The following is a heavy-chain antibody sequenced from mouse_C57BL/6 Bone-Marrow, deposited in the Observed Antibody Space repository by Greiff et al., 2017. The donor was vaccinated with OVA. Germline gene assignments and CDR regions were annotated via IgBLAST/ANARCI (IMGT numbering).Heavy chain of an antibody. J-gene: IGHJ1*03. V-gene: IGHV3-6*01. CDR1: GYSITSGYY. CDR3: AREGESYWYFDV. CDR2: ISYDGSN. Sequence: EVQLVESGPGLVKPSQSLSLTCSVTGYSITSGYYWNWIRQFPGKQLEWMGYISYDGSNNYNPSLKNRISITRDTSKNQFFLKLNSVTTEDTATYYCAREGESYWYFDVWGTGTTVTVSS.